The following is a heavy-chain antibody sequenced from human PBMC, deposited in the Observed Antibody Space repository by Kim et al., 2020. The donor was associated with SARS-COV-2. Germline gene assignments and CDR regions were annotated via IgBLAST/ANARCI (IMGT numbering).Heavy chain of an antibody. V-gene: IGHV1-69*01. CDR3: ARDLGYDFGYYYYGMDV. Sequence: CQGRVTITADEATSTAYMELSSLRSEDTAVYYCARDLGYDFGYYYYGMDVWGQGTTVTVSS. J-gene: IGHJ6*02. D-gene: IGHD5-12*01.